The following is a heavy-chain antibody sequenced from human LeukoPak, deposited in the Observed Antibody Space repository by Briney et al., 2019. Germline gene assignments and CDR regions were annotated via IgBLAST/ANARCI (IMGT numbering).Heavy chain of an antibody. Sequence: GGSLRLSRAASGFTFSSYAMHWVRQAPGKGPEWVAVISYDGSNKYYADSVKGRFTISRDNSKNTLYLQMNSLRAEDTAVYYCARGYGGNSAFYYWGQGTLVTVSS. CDR3: ARGYGGNSAFYY. V-gene: IGHV3-30-3*01. J-gene: IGHJ4*02. D-gene: IGHD4-23*01. CDR2: ISYDGSNK. CDR1: GFTFSSYA.